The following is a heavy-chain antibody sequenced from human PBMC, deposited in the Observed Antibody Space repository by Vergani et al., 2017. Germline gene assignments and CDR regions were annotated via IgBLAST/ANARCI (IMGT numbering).Heavy chain of an antibody. J-gene: IGHJ3*02. V-gene: IGHV3-7*04. CDR3: ARGGAIVVVTLYAFDI. CDR2: ITKDGREK. Sequence: EVQLVESGGGLVQPGGSLRLSCAASGFTFSSSWMSWVRQAPGKGLEWGANITKDGREKYYVDSVKGRFTISRYNAKNSLYLQTNSLRAEDTAVYYCARGGAIVVVTLYAFDIWGQGTMVTVS. D-gene: IGHD2-21*02. CDR1: GFTFSSSW.